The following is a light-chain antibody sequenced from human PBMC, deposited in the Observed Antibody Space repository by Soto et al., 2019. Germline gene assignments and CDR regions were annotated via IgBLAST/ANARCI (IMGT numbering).Light chain of an antibody. Sequence: QSALTQPASVSGSPGQSITISCTGTRGDVENYNLVSWYQRHPGTAPKLIIYEGTKRPSGVSNRFSGSESGNTASLTISGLQAEDEADHYCCSHAGSSTYVFGTGTKVTVL. CDR1: RGDVENYNL. J-gene: IGLJ1*01. CDR2: EGT. V-gene: IGLV2-23*01. CDR3: CSHAGSSTYV.